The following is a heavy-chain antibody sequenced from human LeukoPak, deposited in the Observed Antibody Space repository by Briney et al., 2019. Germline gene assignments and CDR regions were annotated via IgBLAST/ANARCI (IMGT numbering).Heavy chain of an antibody. CDR1: GGSISSYY. Sequence: SETLFLTCTVSGGSISSYYWSWIRQPPGKGLEWIGYIYYSGSTNYNPSLKSRVTISVDTSKNQFSLKLSSVTAADTAVYYCAMGKHSSWYYYFDYWGQGTLVTVSS. CDR2: IYYSGST. V-gene: IGHV4-59*08. D-gene: IGHD6-13*01. J-gene: IGHJ4*02. CDR3: AMGKHSSWYYYFDY.